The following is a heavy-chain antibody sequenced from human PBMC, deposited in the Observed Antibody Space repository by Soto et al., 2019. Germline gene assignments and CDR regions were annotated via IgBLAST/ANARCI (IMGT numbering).Heavy chain of an antibody. CDR2: INDISDAI. J-gene: IGHJ3*01. CDR3: ARDRPTTFSADL. CDR1: GFTFTDHS. Sequence: EVQLVESGGGLVQPGGSLRLSCTASGFTFTDHSRNWVRHAPGKGLEWVSYINDISDAIHYADSVKGRFAMSRDNAKKSVFLQMNSLRVDDTGVYYCARDRPTTFSADLWGQGTVVTVSS. V-gene: IGHV3-48*04. D-gene: IGHD5-12*01.